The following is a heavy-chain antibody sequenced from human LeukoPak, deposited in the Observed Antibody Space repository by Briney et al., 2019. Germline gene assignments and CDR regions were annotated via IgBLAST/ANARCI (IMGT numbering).Heavy chain of an antibody. CDR2: IYYSGST. D-gene: IGHD3-3*01. V-gene: IGHV4-61*08. J-gene: IGHJ5*02. Sequence: SETLSLTCTVSGGSISSGDYYWSWIRQPPGKGLEWIGYIYYSGSTNYNPSLKSRVTISVDTSKNQFSLKLSSVTAADTAVYYCARVTIFGVVNWFDPWGQGTLVTVSS. CDR3: ARVTIFGVVNWFDP. CDR1: GGSISSGDYY.